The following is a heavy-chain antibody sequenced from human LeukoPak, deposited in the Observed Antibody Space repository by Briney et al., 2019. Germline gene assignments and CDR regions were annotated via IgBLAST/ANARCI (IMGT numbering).Heavy chain of an antibody. Sequence: ASVKVSCKASGYTFTGYYMHWVRQAPGQGLAWMGWINPNSGGTNYAQKFQGRVTMTRDTSISTAYMELSRLRSDDTAVYYCARDGKAAAGTPGYWGQGTLVTVSS. J-gene: IGHJ4*02. V-gene: IGHV1-2*02. CDR1: GYTFTGYY. CDR2: INPNSGGT. D-gene: IGHD6-13*01. CDR3: ARDGKAAAGTPGY.